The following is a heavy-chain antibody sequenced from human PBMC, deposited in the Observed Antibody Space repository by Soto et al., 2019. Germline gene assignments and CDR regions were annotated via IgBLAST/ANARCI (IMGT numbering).Heavy chain of an antibody. D-gene: IGHD6-13*01. J-gene: IGHJ3*02. CDR2: IFDSGTT. CDR3: ARPLGAGAAAGRNSFEI. CDR1: GGSITSDYSC. V-gene: IGHV4-30-4*01. Sequence: SESLSLTCTVSGGSITSDYSCWSWIRQPPGEGLEWIGEIFDSGTTYYNPSLKSQVAIAVDTSKNQFSLKLSSLTAADTAVFYCARPLGAGAAAGRNSFEIWGQGTMVTVS.